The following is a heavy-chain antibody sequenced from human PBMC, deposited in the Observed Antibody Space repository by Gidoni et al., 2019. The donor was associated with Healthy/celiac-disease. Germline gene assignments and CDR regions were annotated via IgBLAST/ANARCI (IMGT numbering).Heavy chain of an antibody. CDR2: IYTSGST. CDR3: ARDRGITIWDY. CDR1: GGSISSGSYY. J-gene: IGHJ4*02. V-gene: IGHV4-61*02. D-gene: IGHD3-9*01. Sequence: QVQLQESGPGLVKPSQTLSLICTVAGGSISSGSYYWSWIRQPAGKGLEWIGRIYTSGSTNYNPSLKSRVTISVDTSKNQFSLKLSSVTAADTAVYYCARDRGITIWDYWGQGTLVTVSS.